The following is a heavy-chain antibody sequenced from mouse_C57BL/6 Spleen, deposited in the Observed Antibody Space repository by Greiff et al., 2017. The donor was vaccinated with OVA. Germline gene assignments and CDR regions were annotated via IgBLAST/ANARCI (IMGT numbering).Heavy chain of an antibody. V-gene: IGHV5-6*01. CDR2: ISSGGSYT. Sequence: EVQVVESGGDLVKPGGSLKLSCAASGFTFSSYGMSWVRQTPDKRLEWVATISSGGSYTYYPDSVKGRFTISRDNAKNTLYLQMSSLKSEDTAMYYCARHSRDAMDYWGQGTSVTVSS. CDR3: ARHSRDAMDY. J-gene: IGHJ4*01. CDR1: GFTFSSYG.